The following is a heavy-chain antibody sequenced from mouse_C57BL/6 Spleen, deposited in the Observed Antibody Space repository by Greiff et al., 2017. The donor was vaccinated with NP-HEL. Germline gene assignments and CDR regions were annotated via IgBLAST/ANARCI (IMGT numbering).Heavy chain of an antibody. CDR1: GFTFSDYY. Sequence: EVQLVESEGGLVQPGSSMKLSCTASGFTFSDYYMAWVRQVPEKGLEWVANINYDGSSTYYLDSLKSRFIISRDNAKNILYLQMSSLKSEDTATYYCARMVTTGYWYFDVWGTGTTVTVSS. D-gene: IGHD2-2*01. J-gene: IGHJ1*03. V-gene: IGHV5-16*01. CDR2: INYDGSST. CDR3: ARMVTTGYWYFDV.